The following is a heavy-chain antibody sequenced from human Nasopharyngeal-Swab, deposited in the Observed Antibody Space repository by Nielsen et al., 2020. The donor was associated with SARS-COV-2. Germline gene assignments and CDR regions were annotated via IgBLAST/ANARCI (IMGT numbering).Heavy chain of an antibody. Sequence: WERQAPAQRLEGMGWINAGNGNTKYSQKFQGRVTITRDTSASTAYMELSSLRSEDTAVYYCARDTGDCSGGSCYPGRFDPWGQGTLVTVSS. CDR3: ARDTGDCSGGSCYPGRFDP. V-gene: IGHV1-3*01. CDR2: INAGNGNT. J-gene: IGHJ5*02. D-gene: IGHD2-15*01.